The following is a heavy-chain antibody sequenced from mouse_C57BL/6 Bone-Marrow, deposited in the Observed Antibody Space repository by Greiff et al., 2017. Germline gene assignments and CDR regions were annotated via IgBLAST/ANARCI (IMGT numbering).Heavy chain of an antibody. CDR3: TRSNWDVGAY. D-gene: IGHD4-1*01. Sequence: VQLVESGAELVRPGASVTLSCKASGYTFTDYEMHWVKQTPVHGLEWIGAIDPETGGTAYNQKFKGKAILTADKSSSTAYMELRSLTSEDSAVYYCTRSNWDVGAYWGQGTLVTVSA. CDR1: GYTFTDYE. CDR2: IDPETGGT. V-gene: IGHV1-15*01. J-gene: IGHJ3*01.